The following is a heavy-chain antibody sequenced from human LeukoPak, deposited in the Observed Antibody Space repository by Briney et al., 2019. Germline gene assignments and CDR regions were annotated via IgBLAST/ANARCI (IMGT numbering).Heavy chain of an antibody. CDR2: IWYDGSNK. CDR1: GFTFSSYG. Sequence: GGSLRLSCAASGFTFSSYGMHWVRQAPGKGLEWVAVIWYDGSNKYYADSVKGRFTISRDNSKNTLYLQMNSLRAEDTAVYYCARGYYYGSGSYWSDYWGQGTLVTVSS. CDR3: ARGYYYGSGSYWSDY. D-gene: IGHD3-10*01. J-gene: IGHJ4*02. V-gene: IGHV3-33*01.